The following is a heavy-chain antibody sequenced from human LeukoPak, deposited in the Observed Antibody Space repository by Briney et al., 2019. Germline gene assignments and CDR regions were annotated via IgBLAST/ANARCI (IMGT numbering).Heavy chain of an antibody. CDR3: TRHVRGILTGFYGMDV. D-gene: IGHD3-9*01. CDR2: IRSKANSYAT. Sequence: GSLRLSCAASGFTFSSYGMHWVRQASGKGLEWVGRIRSKANSYATAYAASVKGRFTISRDDSKNTAYLQMNSLKTEDTAVYYCTRHVRGILTGFYGMDVWGQGTTVTVSS. V-gene: IGHV3-73*01. J-gene: IGHJ6*02. CDR1: GFTFSSYG.